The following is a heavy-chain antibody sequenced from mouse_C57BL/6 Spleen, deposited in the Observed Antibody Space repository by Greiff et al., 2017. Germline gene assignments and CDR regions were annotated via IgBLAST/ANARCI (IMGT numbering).Heavy chain of an antibody. D-gene: IGHD3-1*01. J-gene: IGHJ4*01. Sequence: EVMLMESGEGLVKPGGSLKLSCAASGFTFSRYAMSWVRQTPEKRLEWVAYISSGGDYIYYADTVKGRFTISRDNAKNTLYLQMTSLKSEDTAMYYCTRAPNYKGRATDYWGQGTSVTVSS. CDR3: TRAPNYKGRATDY. CDR2: ISSGGDYI. V-gene: IGHV5-9-1*02. CDR1: GFTFSRYA.